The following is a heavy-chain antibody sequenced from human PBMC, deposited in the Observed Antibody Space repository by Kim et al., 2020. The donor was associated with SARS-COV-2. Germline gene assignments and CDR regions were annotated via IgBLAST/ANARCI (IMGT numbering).Heavy chain of an antibody. CDR1: GFTFSNAW. V-gene: IGHV3-15*01. CDR3: TPYYYDSSGYP. D-gene: IGHD3-22*01. J-gene: IGHJ4*02. CDR2: IKRKTDGGTT. Sequence: GGSLRLSCAASGFTFSNAWMSWVRQAPGKGLEWVGRIKRKTDGGTTDYAAPVKGRFTISRDDSKNTLYLQMNSLKTEDTAVYYCTPYYYDSSGYPWGQGT.